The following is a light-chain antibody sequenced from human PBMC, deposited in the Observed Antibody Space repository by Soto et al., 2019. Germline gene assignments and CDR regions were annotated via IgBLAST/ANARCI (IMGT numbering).Light chain of an antibody. V-gene: IGKV2-28*01. J-gene: IGKJ1*01. Sequence: DIVMTQSPLSLPVTPGEPASISCRSSQSLLHSNGYSYLDWYLQKPGQSPQLLIYLGSNRASGVPDRFSGSGSGTDFTLKISRVEAEDVGVYYCMQALQTPWTFGQGTKVAIK. CDR2: LGS. CDR1: QSLLHSNGYSY. CDR3: MQALQTPWT.